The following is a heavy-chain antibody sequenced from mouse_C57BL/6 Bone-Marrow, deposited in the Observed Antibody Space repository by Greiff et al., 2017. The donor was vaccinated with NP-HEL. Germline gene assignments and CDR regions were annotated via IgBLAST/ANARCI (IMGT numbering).Heavy chain of an antibody. J-gene: IGHJ4*01. D-gene: IGHD2-5*01. CDR1: GFSLTSYG. V-gene: IGHV2-6-1*01. Sequence: VQVVESGPGLVAPSQSLSITCTVSGFSLTSYGVHWVRQPPGKGLEWLVVIWSDGSTTYNSALKSRLSISKDNSKSQVFLKMNSLQTDDTAMYYCARHAYYSNYAMDYWGQGTSVTVSS. CDR2: IWSDGST. CDR3: ARHAYYSNYAMDY.